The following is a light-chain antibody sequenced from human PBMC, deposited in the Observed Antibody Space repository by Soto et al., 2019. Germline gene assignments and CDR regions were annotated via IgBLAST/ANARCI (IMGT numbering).Light chain of an antibody. CDR3: QKHHSPWIT. J-gene: IGKJ3*01. CDR2: AAS. CDR1: QGISNY. V-gene: IGKV1-27*01. Sequence: DLQMTQSPSSLSASVGDRVTITCRASQGISNYLAWYQQKPGKVPKLLIYAASTLQSGVPSRFSGSGSGTDFTLTISSLHPYDVATYYCQKHHSPWITFAPGTKVDIK.